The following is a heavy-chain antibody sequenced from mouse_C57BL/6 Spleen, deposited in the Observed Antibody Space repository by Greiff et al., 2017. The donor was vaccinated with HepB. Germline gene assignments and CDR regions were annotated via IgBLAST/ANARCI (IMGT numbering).Heavy chain of an antibody. J-gene: IGHJ4*01. CDR1: GYSITSGYD. CDR2: ISYSGST. V-gene: IGHV3-1*01. Sequence: EVKLQESGPGMVKPSQSLSLTCTVTGYSITSGYDWHWIRHFPGNKLEWMGYISYSGSTNYNPSLKSRISITHDTSKNHFFLKLNSVTTEDTASYYCARGAWGGAMDYWGQGTSVTVSS. CDR3: ARGAWGGAMDY. D-gene: IGHD4-1*01.